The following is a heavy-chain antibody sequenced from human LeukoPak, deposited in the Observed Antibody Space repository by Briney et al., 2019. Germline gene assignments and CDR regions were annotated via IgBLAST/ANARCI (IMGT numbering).Heavy chain of an antibody. D-gene: IGHD7-27*01. CDR3: AKDSNWAFDY. V-gene: IGHV3-30*02. CDR2: IRKDGSDK. CDR1: GFTFSRNG. Sequence: GGSLRLSCGASGFTFSRNGMHWVRHAPGKGLEWVSYIRKDGSDKYYADSVKGRFTISRDSSKNMVYLQMSSLRAEDTAVYYCAKDSNWAFDYWGQGTLVSVSS. J-gene: IGHJ4*02.